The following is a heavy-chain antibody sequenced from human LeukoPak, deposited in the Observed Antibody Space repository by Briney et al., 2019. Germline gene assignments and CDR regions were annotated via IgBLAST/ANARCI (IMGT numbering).Heavy chain of an antibody. J-gene: IGHJ4*02. V-gene: IGHV3-30*02. CDR2: IRDDGSNK. Sequence: PGGSLRLSCVASGFTFSSYGMHWVRQAPGKGLEWVAFIRDDGSNKYYADSVKGRFTISRDNSKNTLYLQMNSLRPEDTAVYYCAKNHTAMGLDYWGQGTLVTVSS. CDR1: GFTFSSYG. D-gene: IGHD5-18*01. CDR3: AKNHTAMGLDY.